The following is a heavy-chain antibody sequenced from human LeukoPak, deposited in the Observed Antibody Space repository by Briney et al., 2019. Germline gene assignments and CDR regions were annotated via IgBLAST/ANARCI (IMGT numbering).Heavy chain of an antibody. V-gene: IGHV1-18*01. Sequence: ASVKVSCKASGYTFSSYGITWVRQAPGQGLEWMGWISANNANTNYAQKFQGRVTMTTDTSTSTAYMELRTLRFDDTAVYYCALNVIAVAGIRWFDPWGQGTLVTVSS. CDR1: GYTFSSYG. CDR3: ALNVIAVAGIRWFDP. D-gene: IGHD6-19*01. J-gene: IGHJ5*02. CDR2: ISANNANT.